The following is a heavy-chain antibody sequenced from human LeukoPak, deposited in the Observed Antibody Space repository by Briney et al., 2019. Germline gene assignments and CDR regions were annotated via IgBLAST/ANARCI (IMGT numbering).Heavy chain of an antibody. J-gene: IGHJ4*02. CDR1: GFTFSSYA. CDR3: ARGYDSSGWAY. Sequence: GGSLRLSCAASGFTFSSYAMSWVRQAPGKGLEWVSAISGSGGSTYYADSVKGRFTISRDNSKNTLYLQMNSLRAEDTAVYYCARGYDSSGWAYWGQGTLVTVSS. CDR2: ISGSGGST. V-gene: IGHV3-23*01. D-gene: IGHD3-22*01.